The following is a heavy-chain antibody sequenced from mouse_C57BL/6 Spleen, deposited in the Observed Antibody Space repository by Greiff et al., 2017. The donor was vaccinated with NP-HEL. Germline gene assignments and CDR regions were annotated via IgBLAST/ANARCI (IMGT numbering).Heavy chain of an antibody. Sequence: QVQLQQPGAGLVKPGASVKLSCKASGYTFTSYWMQWVKQRPGQGLEWIGEIDPSDSYTNYNQKFKGKATLTVDTSSSTAYMQLSSLTSEDSAVYYCARGGYGSSYGFAYWGQGTLVTVSA. CDR2: IDPSDSYT. CDR1: GYTFTSYW. D-gene: IGHD1-1*01. J-gene: IGHJ3*01. CDR3: ARGGYGSSYGFAY. V-gene: IGHV1-50*01.